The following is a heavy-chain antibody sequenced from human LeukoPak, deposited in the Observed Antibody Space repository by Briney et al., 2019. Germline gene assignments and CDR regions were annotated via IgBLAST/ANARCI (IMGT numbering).Heavy chain of an antibody. CDR2: ITGSSTWT. CDR3: ARELVSLGTGYFDL. V-gene: IGHV3-23*01. J-gene: IGHJ2*01. CDR1: GFTFRTYG. Sequence: PGGSLRLSCEASGFTFRTYGMAWVRQAPGKGLEWVSGITGSSTWTYYADSVRGRFTISRDNSKNTLHLQMNNLTADDTAIYYCARELVSLGTGYFDLWGGGTLVTVSS. D-gene: IGHD7-27*01.